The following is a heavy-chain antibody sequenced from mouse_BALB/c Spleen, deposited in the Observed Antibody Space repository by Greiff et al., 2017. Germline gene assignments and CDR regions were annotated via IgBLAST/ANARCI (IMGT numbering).Heavy chain of an antibody. D-gene: IGHD1-1*01. Sequence: QVQLKESGPGLVAPSQSLSITCTVSGFSLTSYGVHWVRQPPGKGLEWLGVIWAGGSTNYNSALMSRLSISKDNSKSQVFLKMNSLQTDDTAMYYCAEGGGRSSYPYYAMDYWGQGTSVTVSS. CDR2: IWAGGST. V-gene: IGHV2-9*02. J-gene: IGHJ4*01. CDR3: AEGGGRSSYPYYAMDY. CDR1: GFSLTSYG.